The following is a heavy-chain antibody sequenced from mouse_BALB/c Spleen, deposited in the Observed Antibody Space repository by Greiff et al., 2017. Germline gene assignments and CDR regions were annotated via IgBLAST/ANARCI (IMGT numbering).Heavy chain of an antibody. CDR3: ARHDSARATVAY. J-gene: IGHJ3*01. Sequence: EVQLVESGGDLVKPGGSLKLSCAASGFTFSSYGMSWVRQTPDKRLEWVATISSGGSYTYYPDSVKGRFTISRDNAKNTLYLQMSSLKSEDTAMYYCARHDSARATVAYWGQGTLVTVSA. CDR1: GFTFSSYG. CDR2: ISSGGSYT. V-gene: IGHV5-6*01. D-gene: IGHD3-1*01.